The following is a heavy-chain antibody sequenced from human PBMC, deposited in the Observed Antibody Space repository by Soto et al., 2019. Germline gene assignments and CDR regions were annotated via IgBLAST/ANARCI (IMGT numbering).Heavy chain of an antibody. CDR3: ARSDWFAP. CDR1: GITINGYW. Sequence: EVQLVHSGGGLVQPGGSLKLTCAASGITINGYWMSWVRQVPGKGLVWVSRIKSDGSVTSYADSVKGRCTVSRDNAKNTVYLQMNSLRAEDTAVYYCARSDWFAPWGQGTLVTVAS. V-gene: IGHV3-74*01. J-gene: IGHJ5*02. CDR2: IKSDGSVT.